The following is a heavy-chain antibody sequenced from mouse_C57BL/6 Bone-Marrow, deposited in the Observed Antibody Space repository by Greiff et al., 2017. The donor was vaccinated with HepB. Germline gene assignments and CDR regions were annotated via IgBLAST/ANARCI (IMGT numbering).Heavy chain of an antibody. Sequence: EVQLQQSGAELVRPGASVKLSCTASGFNIKDDYMHWVKQRPEQGLEWIGWIDPENGDTEYASKFQGKATITADTSSNTAYLQLSNLTSEDTAVYYCTTDGSYFDCWGQGTTLTVCS. CDR1: GFNIKDDY. V-gene: IGHV14-4*01. D-gene: IGHD1-1*01. CDR3: TTDGSYFDC. CDR2: IDPENGDT. J-gene: IGHJ2*01.